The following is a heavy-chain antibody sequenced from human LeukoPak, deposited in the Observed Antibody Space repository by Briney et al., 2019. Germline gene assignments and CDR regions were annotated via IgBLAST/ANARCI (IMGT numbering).Heavy chain of an antibody. CDR3: ARGRCSGGSCYWHYYYMDV. D-gene: IGHD2-15*01. J-gene: IGHJ6*03. V-gene: IGHV4-34*01. Sequence: SETLSLTCAVYGGSFSGYYWSWIRQPPGKGLEWIGEINHSGSTNYNPSLKSRVTISVDTSKNQFSLKLSSVTAADTAVYYCARGRCSGGSCYWHYYYMDVWAKGPRSPSP. CDR2: INHSGST. CDR1: GGSFSGYY.